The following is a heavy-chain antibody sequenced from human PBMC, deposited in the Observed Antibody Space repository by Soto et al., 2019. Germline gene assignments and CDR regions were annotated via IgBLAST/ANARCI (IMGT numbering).Heavy chain of an antibody. V-gene: IGHV1-69*13. CDR2: IIPIFGTA. Sequence: GASVKVSCKASGGTFSSYAISWVRQAPGQGLEWMGGIIPIFGTANYAQKFQGRITITADESTSTAYMELSSLRSEDTAVYYCASYCSGGSCYQSAFDIWGQGTMVTVSS. CDR1: GGTFSSYA. D-gene: IGHD2-15*01. CDR3: ASYCSGGSCYQSAFDI. J-gene: IGHJ3*02.